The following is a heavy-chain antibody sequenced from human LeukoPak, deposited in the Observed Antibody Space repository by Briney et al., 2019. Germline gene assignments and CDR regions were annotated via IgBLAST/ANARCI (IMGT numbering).Heavy chain of an antibody. D-gene: IGHD3-3*01. CDR1: GGSISSYY. J-gene: IGHJ3*02. V-gene: IGHV4-59*01. CDR2: IYYSGST. Sequence: SETLSLTCTVSGGSISSYYWSWIRQPPGKGLEWFGYIYYSGSTNYNPSLKSRVTISVDTSKNQFSLKLSSVTAADTAVYYCARDTSIFGVVNGVGAFDIWGQGTMVTVSS. CDR3: ARDTSIFGVVNGVGAFDI.